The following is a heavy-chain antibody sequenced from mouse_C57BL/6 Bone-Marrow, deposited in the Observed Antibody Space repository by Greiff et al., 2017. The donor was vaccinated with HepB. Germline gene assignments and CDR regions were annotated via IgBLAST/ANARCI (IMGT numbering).Heavy chain of an antibody. CDR1: GFTFSDYY. J-gene: IGHJ2*01. Sequence: EVQRVESEGGLVQPGSSMKLSCTASGFTFSDYYMAWVRQVPEKGLEWVANINYDGSSTYYLDSLKSRFIISRDNAKNILYLQRSSLKSEDTATYYCARSPLGDAYFDYWGQGTTLTVSS. CDR3: ARSPLGDAYFDY. D-gene: IGHD3-3*01. V-gene: IGHV5-16*01. CDR2: INYDGSST.